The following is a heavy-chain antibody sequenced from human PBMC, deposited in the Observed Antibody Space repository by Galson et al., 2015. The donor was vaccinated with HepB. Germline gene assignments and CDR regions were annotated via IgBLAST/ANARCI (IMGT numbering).Heavy chain of an antibody. CDR2: IVVGSGYT. CDR3: AAGKFDGSHLSWGSGY. D-gene: IGHD1-26*01. CDR1: GFAFSGFG. J-gene: IGHJ4*02. V-gene: IGHV1-58*01. Sequence: SVKVSCKASGFAFSGFGVQWVRQVRGQRLEWIGWIVVGSGYTTSAQKFQERVTFTRDMSTSTAYMELSSLRSEDTAIYYCAAGKFDGSHLSWGSGYWGQGTLVTVSS.